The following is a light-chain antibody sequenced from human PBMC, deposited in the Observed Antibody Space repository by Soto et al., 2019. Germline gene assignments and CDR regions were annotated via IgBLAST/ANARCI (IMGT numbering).Light chain of an antibody. CDR1: NSDIGGYNF. Sequence: QSALTQPASVSGSPGQSITISCAGSNSDIGGYNFVSWYQQHPGKAPKIIIFEVNKRPSGISNRFSGSKSGNTASLTISGLQAEDEADYYCFSYRSSTTNVFGSETKLTVL. CDR3: FSYRSSTTNV. V-gene: IGLV2-14*01. CDR2: EVN. J-gene: IGLJ1*01.